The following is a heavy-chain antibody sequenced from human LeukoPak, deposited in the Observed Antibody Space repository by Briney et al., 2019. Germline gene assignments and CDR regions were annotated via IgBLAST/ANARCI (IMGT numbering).Heavy chain of an antibody. CDR1: GFTFSSYW. J-gene: IGHJ4*02. D-gene: IGHD3-10*01. CDR3: ARMERFGVRAYYFDY. V-gene: IGHV4-39*01. Sequence: PGGSLRLSCAASGFTFSSYWMTWVRQPPGKGLEWIGSIYYSGSTYYNPSLKSRVTISVDTSKNQFSLKLSSVTAADTAVYYCARMERFGVRAYYFDYWGQGTLVTVSS. CDR2: IYYSGST.